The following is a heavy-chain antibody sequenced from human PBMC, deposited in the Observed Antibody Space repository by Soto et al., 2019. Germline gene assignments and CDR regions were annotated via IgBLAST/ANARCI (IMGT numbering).Heavy chain of an antibody. V-gene: IGHV3-23*01. Sequence: EVQLLESGGVLLQPGGSLRLSCAASGFTFSSYALSWVRQPPGTGLEWVSAISGSGGSTYYADSVKGRFTITRENSKNPLYLPMNRLRAADTAVYYCAESRVIGVVVAATFNWFDPWGQGTLVTVSS. CDR1: GFTFSSYA. CDR3: AESRVIGVVVAATFNWFDP. CDR2: ISGSGGST. D-gene: IGHD2-15*01. J-gene: IGHJ5*02.